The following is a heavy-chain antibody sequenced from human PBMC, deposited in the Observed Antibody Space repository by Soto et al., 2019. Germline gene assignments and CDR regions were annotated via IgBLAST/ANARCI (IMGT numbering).Heavy chain of an antibody. CDR1: GGSISSGGYY. Sequence: QVQLQESGPGLVKPSQTLSLTCTVSGGSISSGGYYWSWIRQHPGKGLEWIGYIYYYGSTYYNPSLKSRVTISVDTSKNQCSRKLSSVTAADTAVYYWARVCGGDCHYGMDVWGQGTTVTVSS. CDR2: IYYYGST. V-gene: IGHV4-31*03. J-gene: IGHJ6*02. CDR3: ARVCGGDCHYGMDV. D-gene: IGHD2-21*02.